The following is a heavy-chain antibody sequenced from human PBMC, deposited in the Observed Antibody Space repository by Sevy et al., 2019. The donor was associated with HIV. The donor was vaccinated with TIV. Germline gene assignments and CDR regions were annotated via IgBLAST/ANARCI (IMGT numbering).Heavy chain of an antibody. V-gene: IGHV3-48*03. CDR3: ARVLGDCGGDCDVDY. CDR2: ISSSGSTI. CDR1: GFTFSSYE. J-gene: IGHJ4*02. Sequence: GGSLRLSCAASGFTFSSYEMNWVRQAPGKGLEWVSYISSSGSTIYYADSVKGRFTISRDNAKNSLYLQMNSLRAEDTAVYYCARVLGDCGGDCDVDYWGQGTLVTVSS. D-gene: IGHD2-21*02.